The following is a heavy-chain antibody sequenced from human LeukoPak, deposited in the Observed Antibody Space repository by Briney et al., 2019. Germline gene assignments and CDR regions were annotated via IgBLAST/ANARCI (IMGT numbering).Heavy chain of an antibody. D-gene: IGHD4-23*01. J-gene: IGHJ6*02. Sequence: ASVKVSRKASGYTFTSYDINWVRQAPGQGLEWMGRIIPILGIANYAQKFQGRVTITADNSTSTAYMELSSLRSEDTAVYYCASTVVTPNTAYGMDVWGQGTTVTVSS. V-gene: IGHV1-69*04. CDR3: ASTVVTPNTAYGMDV. CDR2: IIPILGIA. CDR1: GYTFTSYD.